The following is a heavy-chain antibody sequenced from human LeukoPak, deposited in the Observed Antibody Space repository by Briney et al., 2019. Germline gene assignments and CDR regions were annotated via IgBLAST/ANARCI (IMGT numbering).Heavy chain of an antibody. CDR2: ISSSGGTT. V-gene: IGHV3-23*01. CDR1: GFMFSDYA. Sequence: PGGSLRLSCVASGFMFSDYAMSWVRQAPGKGLEWVSSISSSGGTTYYADSVKGRFTISRDNSNNTLYLQMNSLRAEDTAVYYCARSSGFYFDSWGQGTLVTVSS. CDR3: ARSSGFYFDS. J-gene: IGHJ4*02.